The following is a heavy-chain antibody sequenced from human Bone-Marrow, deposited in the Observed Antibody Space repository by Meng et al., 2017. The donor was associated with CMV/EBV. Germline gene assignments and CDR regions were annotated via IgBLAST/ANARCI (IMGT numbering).Heavy chain of an antibody. V-gene: IGHV4-38-2*02. CDR3: ARDYYYDSSGYGY. CDR1: GYSISSGYY. J-gene: IGHJ4*02. Sequence: SETLSLTCTVSGYSISSGYYWGWIRQPPGKGLEWIGSIYHSGSTYYNPSLKSRVTISVDTSKNQFSLKLSSVTAADTAVYYCARDYYYDSSGYGYWGQGTLVTVSS. CDR2: IYHSGST. D-gene: IGHD3-22*01.